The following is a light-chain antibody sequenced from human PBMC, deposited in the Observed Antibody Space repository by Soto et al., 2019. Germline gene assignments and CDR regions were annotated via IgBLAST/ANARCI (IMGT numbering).Light chain of an antibody. CDR2: GAS. V-gene: IGKV3-15*01. CDR1: QSVSSN. CDR3: QQYNNWPPVT. Sequence: EIVMTQSPATLSVSPGERATLSCRASQSVSSNLAWYQQKPGQAPRLLIYGASTRAAGIPARFSGSGSGTEFTLTISSLQSEDFAVYYCQQYNNWPPVTFGQGTKVEIK. J-gene: IGKJ1*01.